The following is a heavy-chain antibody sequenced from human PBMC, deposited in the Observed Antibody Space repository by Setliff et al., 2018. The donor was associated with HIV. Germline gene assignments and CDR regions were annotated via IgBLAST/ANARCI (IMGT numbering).Heavy chain of an antibody. J-gene: IGHJ3*01. CDR1: GFTFSNYA. V-gene: IGHV3-23*01. CDR2: LSGSGDST. CDR3: AKPRLYNSALDF. Sequence: PGGSLRLSCAASGFTFSNYAVTWVRQAPGKGLEWVSSLSGSGDSTYYADSVKGRFTISRDNSKNTLYLQMNSLTPEDTAVYYCAKPRLYNSALDFWGQGTMVTVSS. D-gene: IGHD3-10*01.